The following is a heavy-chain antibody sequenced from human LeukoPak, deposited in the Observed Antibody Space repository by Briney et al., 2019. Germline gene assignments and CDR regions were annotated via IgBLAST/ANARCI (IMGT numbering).Heavy chain of an antibody. J-gene: IGHJ4*02. V-gene: IGHV3-74*01. CDR1: GFTFSNYW. CDR2: INSDGSST. D-gene: IGHD6-19*01. CDR3: ARASSYSSGYDY. Sequence: GGSLRLSCAASGFTFSNYWMHWVRQAPGKGLVWVSRINSDGSSTRDADSVKGRFTISRDNAKNTLYRQMNSLRAEDTAVYYCARASSYSSGYDYWGQGTLVTVSS.